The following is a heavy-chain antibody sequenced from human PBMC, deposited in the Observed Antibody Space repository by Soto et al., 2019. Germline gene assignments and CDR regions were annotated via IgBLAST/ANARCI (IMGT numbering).Heavy chain of an antibody. CDR2: IYSGGST. V-gene: IGHV3-53*02. J-gene: IGHJ6*02. CDR1: GFTVSSNY. D-gene: IGHD6-13*01. Sequence: EVQLVETGGGLIQPGGSLRLSCAASGFTVSSNYMSWVRQAPGKGLEWVSVIYSGGSTYYADSVKGRFTISRDNSKNTLYLQMNSLRAEDTAVYYCARDSPTIAAAGDYYYGMDVWGQCTTVTVSS. CDR3: ARDSPTIAAAGDYYYGMDV.